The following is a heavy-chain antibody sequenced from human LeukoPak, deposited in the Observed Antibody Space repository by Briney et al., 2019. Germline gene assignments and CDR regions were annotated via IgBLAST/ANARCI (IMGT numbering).Heavy chain of an antibody. CDR1: GFTFSSYN. Sequence: GGSLRLSCAASGFTFSSYNMNWVRQAPGKGLEWVSSISSSSDIIYYADSVEGRFTVSRDNAKSSLYLQMNSLRAEDTAVYYCAKASSFDYWGQGTLVTVSS. CDR3: AKASSFDY. J-gene: IGHJ4*02. V-gene: IGHV3-21*01. CDR2: ISSSSDII.